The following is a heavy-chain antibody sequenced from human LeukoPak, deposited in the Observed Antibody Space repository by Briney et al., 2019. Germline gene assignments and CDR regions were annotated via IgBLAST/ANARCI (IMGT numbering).Heavy chain of an antibody. CDR1: GGPISSGAYY. CDR2: ILHSGST. CDR3: ARGSTYADYVFDY. V-gene: IGHV4-31*03. Sequence: PSETLSLACTVSGGPISSGAYYWSWIRQHPGKGLEWIGYILHSGSTYYNPSLKSRITISVDTSKNQFSLNLTSVTAADTAVYYCARGSTYADYVFDYWGQGTLVTVSS. J-gene: IGHJ4*02. D-gene: IGHD4-17*01.